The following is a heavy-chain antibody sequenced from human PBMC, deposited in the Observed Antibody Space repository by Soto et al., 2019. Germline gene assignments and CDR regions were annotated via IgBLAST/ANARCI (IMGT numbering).Heavy chain of an antibody. V-gene: IGHV3-30*18. CDR1: GFSFRNNG. Sequence: QVQLVQSGGGVVQPGRSLRLSCVASGFSFRNNGMHWVRQAPGKGLEWVSVISYEEINNKNYADSVKGRFTISRDNSENTLYLQMDSLRAEDTAVYYCAKGYCSGPSCYRGYGMAVWGQGTTVTVSS. CDR2: ISYEEINNK. D-gene: IGHD2-2*01. CDR3: AKGYCSGPSCYRGYGMAV. J-gene: IGHJ6*02.